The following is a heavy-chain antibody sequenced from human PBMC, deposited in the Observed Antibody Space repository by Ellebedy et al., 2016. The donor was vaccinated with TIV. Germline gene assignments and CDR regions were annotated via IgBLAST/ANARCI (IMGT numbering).Heavy chain of an antibody. Sequence: GGSLRLSXAASGFTFSSYAMHWVRQAPGKGLEWVAVISYDGSNKYYADSVKGRFTISRDNSKNTLYLQMNSLRAEDTAVYYCARDGGIVATMGGYFDYWGQGTLVTVSS. D-gene: IGHD5-12*01. V-gene: IGHV3-30-3*01. CDR2: ISYDGSNK. J-gene: IGHJ4*02. CDR1: GFTFSSYA. CDR3: ARDGGIVATMGGYFDY.